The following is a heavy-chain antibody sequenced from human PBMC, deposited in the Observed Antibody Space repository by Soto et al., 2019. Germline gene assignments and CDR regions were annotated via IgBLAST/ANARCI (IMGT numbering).Heavy chain of an antibody. CDR2: INSDGSTT. CDR3: ARDAYYDMGV. Sequence: GGSLRLSCVASRLSFSSSTMKWVRQAPGKGLVWVSRINSDGSTTNYADSVKGRFTISRDNAKNTLYLQMNSLRAEDTAVYYCARDAYYDMGVRGQGTTVTVSS. J-gene: IGHJ6*02. V-gene: IGHV3-74*01. CDR1: RLSFSSST.